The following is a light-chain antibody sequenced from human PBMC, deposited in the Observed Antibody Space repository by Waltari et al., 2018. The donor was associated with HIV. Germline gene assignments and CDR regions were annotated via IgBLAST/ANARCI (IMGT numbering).Light chain of an antibody. J-gene: IGKJ2*01. Sequence: DSQVTQSPSSLSASVGDRVTITCQASQDIGKYLNWYQQKPGKVPKLLIYAASSLQPGVPSRFSGSGSGTYFTFAISSLQPEDVGTYYCQQYDTLYTFGQGT. V-gene: IGKV1-33*01. CDR3: QQYDTLYT. CDR2: AAS. CDR1: QDIGKY.